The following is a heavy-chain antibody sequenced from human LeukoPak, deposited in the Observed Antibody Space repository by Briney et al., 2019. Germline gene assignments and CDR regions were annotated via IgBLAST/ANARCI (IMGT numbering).Heavy chain of an antibody. CDR3: ARGDYVWGSYRFDY. V-gene: IGHV4-30-2*01. Sequence: SETLSLTCAVSGGSISSGGYSWSWIRQPPGKGLEWIGYIYHSGSTYYNPSLKSRVTISVDRSKNQFSLKLSSVTAADTAVYYWARGDYVWGSYRFDYWGQGTLVTVSS. D-gene: IGHD3-16*01. CDR1: GGSISSGGYS. CDR2: IYHSGST. J-gene: IGHJ4*02.